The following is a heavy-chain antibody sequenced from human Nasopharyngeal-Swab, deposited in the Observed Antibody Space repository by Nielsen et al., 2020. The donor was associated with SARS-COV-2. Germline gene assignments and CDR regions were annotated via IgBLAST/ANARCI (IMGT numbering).Heavy chain of an antibody. CDR2: ISWNGNIR. Sequence: SLKISCETSGFTFDDYAMYWVRQAPGKGLEWVSGISWNGNIRGHADSLKGRFTISRDNAKSSVYLQMDSLRAEDTAVYYCSRDTPAMFAYWGQGTLVTVSS. V-gene: IGHV3-9*01. CDR1: GFTFDDYA. J-gene: IGHJ4*02. D-gene: IGHD5-24*01. CDR3: SRDTPAMFAY.